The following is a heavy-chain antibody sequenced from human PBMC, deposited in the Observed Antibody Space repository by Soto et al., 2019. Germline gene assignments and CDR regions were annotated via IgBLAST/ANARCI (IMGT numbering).Heavy chain of an antibody. D-gene: IGHD5-12*01. CDR2: ISGSGGST. Sequence: EVQLLESGGGLLQPGGSLRLSCAASGFTFSSYAMSWVRQAPGKGLEWVSAISGSGGSTYYADSVKGRFTISRDNSKNTLYLQMNSLRAEDTAVYYCARGIRRDGYNWPYYYYYGMDVWGQGTTVTVSS. V-gene: IGHV3-23*01. CDR3: ARGIRRDGYNWPYYYYYGMDV. CDR1: GFTFSSYA. J-gene: IGHJ6*02.